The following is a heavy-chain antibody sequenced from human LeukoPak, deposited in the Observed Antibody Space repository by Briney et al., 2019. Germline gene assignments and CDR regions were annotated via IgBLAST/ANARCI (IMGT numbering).Heavy chain of an antibody. CDR1: GFTFSSYA. CDR2: ISGSGGST. Sequence: GGSLRLSCAASGFTFSSYAMSWVRQAPGKGLEWVSAISGSGGSTYYADSVKGRFTTSRDNSKNTLYLQMNSLRAEDTAVYYCAKVGYYDSSGYFRPFDYWGQGPLVTASS. V-gene: IGHV3-23*01. CDR3: AKVGYYDSSGYFRPFDY. D-gene: IGHD3-22*01. J-gene: IGHJ4*02.